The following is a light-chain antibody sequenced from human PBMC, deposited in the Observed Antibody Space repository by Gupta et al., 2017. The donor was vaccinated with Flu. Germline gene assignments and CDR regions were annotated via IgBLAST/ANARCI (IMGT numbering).Light chain of an antibody. Sequence: IVMTQSPATLSVSPGERATLSCRASQSVSSNLAWYQQKPGQTPRPLIYGGSTSALALRAQISDRESPVAITLSIISMQTKDFPVHYCQQDNKWRRTFGEGTKVEIK. CDR2: GGS. J-gene: IGKJ4*02. CDR1: QSVSSN. CDR3: QQDNKWRRT. V-gene: IGKV3-15*01.